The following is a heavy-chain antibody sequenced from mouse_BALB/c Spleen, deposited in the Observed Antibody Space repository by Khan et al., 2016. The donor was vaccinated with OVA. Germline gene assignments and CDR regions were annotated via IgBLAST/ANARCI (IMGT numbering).Heavy chain of an antibody. D-gene: IGHD3-3*01. CDR2: IRLKSNIYAT. Sequence: EVKLEESGGGLVQPGGSMKLSCVASGFTFSNYWMNWVRQSPEKGFEWVAEIRLKSNIYATHYAESVRGRFTISRADSSGGVYLQMINVGAEDTGICDCTRGWDWYFDVWGAGTTVTVSS. V-gene: IGHV6-6*02. CDR1: GFTFSNYW. CDR3: TRGWDWYFDV. J-gene: IGHJ1*01.